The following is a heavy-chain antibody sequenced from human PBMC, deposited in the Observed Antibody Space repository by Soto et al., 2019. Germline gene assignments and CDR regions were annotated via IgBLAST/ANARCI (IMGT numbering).Heavy chain of an antibody. CDR3: VNYGDYWVGDYYYYYMDV. CDR2: ISGSGGST. D-gene: IGHD4-17*01. Sequence: GGSLRLSCAASGFTFSSYAMSWVRQAPGKGLEWVSAISGSGGSTYYADSVKGRFTISRDNSKNTLYLQMNSLRAEDTAVYYCVNYGDYWVGDYYYYYMDVWGKGTTVTVSS. CDR1: GFTFSSYA. V-gene: IGHV3-23*01. J-gene: IGHJ6*03.